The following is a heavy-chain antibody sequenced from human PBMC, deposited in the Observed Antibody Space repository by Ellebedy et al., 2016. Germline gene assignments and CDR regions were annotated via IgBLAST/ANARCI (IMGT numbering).Heavy chain of an antibody. V-gene: IGHV3-23*01. D-gene: IGHD6-19*01. Sequence: GGSLRLSXAASGITLSNYAMNWVRQAPGKGLESVSGISGSCDNTYYADSVKGRFTISRDNSKNTLYLQMNSLRADDTAVYYCAKDAYSSGWYGWFNPWGQGTQVTVSS. CDR2: ISGSCDNT. CDR3: AKDAYSSGWYGWFNP. J-gene: IGHJ5*02. CDR1: GITLSNYA.